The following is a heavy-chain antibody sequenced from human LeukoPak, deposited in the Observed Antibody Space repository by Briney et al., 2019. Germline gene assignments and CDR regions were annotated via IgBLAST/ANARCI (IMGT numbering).Heavy chain of an antibody. J-gene: IGHJ4*02. D-gene: IGHD4-23*01. CDR2: INPNSGGR. Sequence: ASVKVSCKTSGYTFTVYQMHWVRQAPGQGLEWMGWINPNSGGRNYAQKFQGRVTMTSDPSISTVYMELSSLRSDDTAVYYCARDYYGGNPDYWGQGTLVTVSS. CDR1: GYTFTVYQ. V-gene: IGHV1-2*02. CDR3: ARDYYGGNPDY.